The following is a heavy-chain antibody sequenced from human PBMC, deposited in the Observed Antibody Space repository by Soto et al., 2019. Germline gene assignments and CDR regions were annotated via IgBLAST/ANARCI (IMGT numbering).Heavy chain of an antibody. D-gene: IGHD2-15*01. CDR2: INPSGGST. CDR1: GYTFTSYY. CDR3: ARDKGLGYCSGGSCYPHAFDI. V-gene: IGHV1-46*01. J-gene: IGHJ3*02. Sequence: ASVKVSCKASGYTFTSYYMHWVRQAPGQGLEWMGIINPSGGSTSYAQKFQGRVTMTRDTSTSTVYMELSSLRSEDTAVHYCARDKGLGYCSGGSCYPHAFDIWGQGTMVTVSS.